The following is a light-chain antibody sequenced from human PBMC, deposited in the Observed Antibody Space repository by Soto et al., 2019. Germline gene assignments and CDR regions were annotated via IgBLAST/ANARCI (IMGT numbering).Light chain of an antibody. Sequence: QSALTQPPSASGSPGQSVTISCTGTSSDVGRYNYVSWYQQFPGKVPKLLIYNVSNRPSGVSNRFSGSKSGNTASLTISGLQAEDEADYFCTSSTSGSLYVFGTGTKLTVL. V-gene: IGLV2-14*01. J-gene: IGLJ1*01. CDR2: NVS. CDR3: TSSTSGSLYV. CDR1: SSDVGRYNY.